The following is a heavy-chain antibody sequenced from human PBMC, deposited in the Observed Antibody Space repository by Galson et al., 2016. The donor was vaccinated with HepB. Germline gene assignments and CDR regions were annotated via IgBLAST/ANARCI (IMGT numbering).Heavy chain of an antibody. CDR3: SRHGGNMVTTWGPREPYYYYGLDV. D-gene: IGHD4-17*01. CDR2: IYPDDSDT. V-gene: IGHV5-51*01. Sequence: QSGAEVKKPGESLKISCKGSGYSFSNYWIAWVRQMPGKGLEWMGIIYPDDSDTRYSPSFQGQVTISADKSISTAYLQWSSLQALDTAMYFCSRHGGNMVTTWGPREPYYYYGLDVWGQGTTVTVSS. CDR1: GYSFSNYW. J-gene: IGHJ6*02.